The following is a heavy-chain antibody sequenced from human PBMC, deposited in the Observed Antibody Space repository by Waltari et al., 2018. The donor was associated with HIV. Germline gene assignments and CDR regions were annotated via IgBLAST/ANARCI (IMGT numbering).Heavy chain of an antibody. CDR2: IMWNSGST. V-gene: IGHV3-9*01. D-gene: IGHD3-3*01. Sequence: EVQLVESGGGLVQPGRSLRLSCAASGFTFAGYPMHWVRQSPGKGMEWVSGIMWNSGSTDDGDSGKGRFTISRDNAKNSLYRQMNSLTVEDTAFYYCAKGGSHLTIFEAWFDSWGQGTLVTVSS. CDR3: AKGGSHLTIFEAWFDS. J-gene: IGHJ5*01. CDR1: GFTFAGYP.